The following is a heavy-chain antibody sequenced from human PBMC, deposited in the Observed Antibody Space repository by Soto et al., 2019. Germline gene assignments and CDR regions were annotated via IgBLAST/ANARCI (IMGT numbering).Heavy chain of an antibody. CDR2: ISYDGSNK. CDR1: GFTFSSYG. CDR3: AKDPLGATLAGDGFDY. Sequence: GGSLRLSCAASGFTFSSYGMHWVRQAPGKGLEWVAVISYDGSNKYYADSVKGRFTISRDNSKNTLYLQMNSLRAEDTAVYYCAKDPLGATLAGDGFDYWGQGTLVTVSS. V-gene: IGHV3-30*18. J-gene: IGHJ4*02. D-gene: IGHD3-16*01.